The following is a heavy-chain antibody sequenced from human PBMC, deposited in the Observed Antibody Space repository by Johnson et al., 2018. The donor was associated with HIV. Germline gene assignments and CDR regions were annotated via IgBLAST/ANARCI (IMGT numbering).Heavy chain of an antibody. Sequence: QVQLVESGGGLVKPGGSLRLSCAASGFTFNDYYMSWIRQAPGKGLEWVSYISTSGSTIDYAAPVKDRFSISRDDSKNTLYVQMNSLRAEDTAVYYCANSDSSEMKLGAFDIWGQGTMVTVSS. CDR3: ANSDSSEMKLGAFDI. J-gene: IGHJ3*02. CDR2: ISTSGSTI. CDR1: GFTFNDYY. V-gene: IGHV3-11*04. D-gene: IGHD1-26*01.